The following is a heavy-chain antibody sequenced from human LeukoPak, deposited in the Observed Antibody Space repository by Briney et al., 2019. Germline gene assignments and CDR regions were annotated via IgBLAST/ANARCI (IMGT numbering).Heavy chain of an antibody. Sequence: ASVKVSCKTSGYTFTGYSIHWVRQAPGQGLQWMGWMNPNSGNTGYAQKFQGRVTMTRNTSISTAYMELSSLRSEDTAVYYCARGFDSSSWSMDVWGQGTTVTVSS. V-gene: IGHV1-8*02. CDR1: GYTFTGYS. CDR2: MNPNSGNT. CDR3: ARGFDSSSWSMDV. D-gene: IGHD6-13*01. J-gene: IGHJ6*02.